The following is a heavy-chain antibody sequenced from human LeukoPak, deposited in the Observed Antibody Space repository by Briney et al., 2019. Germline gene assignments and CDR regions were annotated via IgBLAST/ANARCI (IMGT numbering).Heavy chain of an antibody. Sequence: GGSLRLSYAASGFTFSSYGMHWVRQAPGKGLEWVAVIWYDGSNKYYADSVKGRFTISRDSSKNTLYLQMNSLRAEDTAVYYCAREGGYCSSTSCYDSPEFDYWGQGTLVTVSS. CDR3: AREGGYCSSTSCYDSPEFDY. D-gene: IGHD2-2*01. CDR1: GFTFSSYG. J-gene: IGHJ4*02. CDR2: IWYDGSNK. V-gene: IGHV3-33*01.